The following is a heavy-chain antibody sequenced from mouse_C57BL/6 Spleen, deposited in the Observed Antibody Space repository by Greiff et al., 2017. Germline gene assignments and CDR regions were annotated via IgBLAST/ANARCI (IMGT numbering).Heavy chain of an antibody. V-gene: IGHV1-19*01. CDR3: ARKGYYGNGYYYAMDY. D-gene: IGHD2-1*01. Sequence: VQLQQSGPVLVKPGASVKMSCKASGYTFTDYYMNWVKQSHGKSLEWIGVINPYNGGTSYNQKFKGKATLTVDKSSSTAYMELNSLTSEDSAVYYCARKGYYGNGYYYAMDYWGQGTSVTVSS. CDR2: INPYNGGT. J-gene: IGHJ4*01. CDR1: GYTFTDYY.